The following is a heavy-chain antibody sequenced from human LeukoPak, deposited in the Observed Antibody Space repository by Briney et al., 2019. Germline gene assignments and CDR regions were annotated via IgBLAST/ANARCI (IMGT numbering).Heavy chain of an antibody. CDR3: ARVLPSDYYDSSGLDY. D-gene: IGHD3-22*01. CDR2: INPNSGAT. Sequence: EASVKVSCKASGYTFTGYYMHWVRQAPGQGLEWMGWINPNSGATNYAQRFQGSVTMTRDTSISTAYMELSRVRSDDTAVYYCARVLPSDYYDSSGLDYWGQGTLVTVSS. CDR1: GYTFTGYY. V-gene: IGHV1-2*02. J-gene: IGHJ4*02.